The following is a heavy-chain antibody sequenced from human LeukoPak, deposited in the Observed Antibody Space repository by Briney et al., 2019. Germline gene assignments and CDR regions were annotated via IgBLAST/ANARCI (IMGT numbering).Heavy chain of an antibody. CDR1: GGSISSSGSY. Sequence: SETLSLTCGVSGGSISSSGSYWGWIRQPPGTGLEWIGNIYYSGSTSYNPSLKSRVTMSVDTSKNQFSLKLTSVTAADAAVYFCARHNAYGDHGPWGQGTLVTVSS. V-gene: IGHV4-39*01. CDR3: ARHNAYGDHGP. CDR2: IYYSGST. J-gene: IGHJ5*02. D-gene: IGHD4-17*01.